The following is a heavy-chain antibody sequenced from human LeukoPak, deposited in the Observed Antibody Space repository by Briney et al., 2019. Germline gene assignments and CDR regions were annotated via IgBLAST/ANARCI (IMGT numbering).Heavy chain of an antibody. CDR2: ISGMGAST. J-gene: IGHJ4*02. CDR1: GFSFSSYA. CDR3: AKDDPPSYSNYGSGFDH. V-gene: IGHV3-23*01. D-gene: IGHD3-10*01. Sequence: GGSLRLSCAASGFSFSSYAMNWVRQAPGKGLQWVSTISGMGASTWYADSVKGRFTISRDNSKNTLYPQMNSLRAEDTAVYYCAKDDPPSYSNYGSGFDHWGQGTLVTVSS.